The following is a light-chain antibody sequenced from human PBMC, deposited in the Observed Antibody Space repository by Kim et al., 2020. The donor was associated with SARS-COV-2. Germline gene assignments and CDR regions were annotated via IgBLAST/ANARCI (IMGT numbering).Light chain of an antibody. CDR1: SSNIGNNG. V-gene: IGLV1-44*01. J-gene: IGLJ7*01. Sequence: GQRATISCSGSSSNIGNNGVNWYQQLPGTAPKLLISANNLRPSGVPGRFSGSKSGTSASLAISGLQSEDEADYYCAAWDDSLSGAVFGGGTQLTVL. CDR2: ANN. CDR3: AAWDDSLSGAV.